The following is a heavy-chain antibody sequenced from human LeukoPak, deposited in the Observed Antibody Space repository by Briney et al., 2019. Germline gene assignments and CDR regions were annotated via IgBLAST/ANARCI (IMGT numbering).Heavy chain of an antibody. Sequence: PGGSLRLSCAASGFTFSRHVMHWVRRAPGKGLEWVAVIWYDGSQKYYADSVKGRFTISRDNSKNTLYLQMNSLRAEDTAVYYCAGAGYYDSSGYYYFDYWGQGTLVTVSS. CDR2: IWYDGSQK. V-gene: IGHV3-33*01. J-gene: IGHJ4*02. D-gene: IGHD3-22*01. CDR1: GFTFSRHV. CDR3: AGAGYYDSSGYYYFDY.